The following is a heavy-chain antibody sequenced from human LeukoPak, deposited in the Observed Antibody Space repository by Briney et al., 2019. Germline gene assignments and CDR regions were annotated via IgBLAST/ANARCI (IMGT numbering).Heavy chain of an antibody. CDR1: GGSISSYY. CDR3: ARRGNYNWFDP. Sequence: PSETLSPTCTVSGGSISSYYWSWIRQPPGKGLERIGYIYTSGSTNYNPSLKGRVTISVDTSKNQFSLKLSSVTAADTAVYYCARRGNYNWFDPWGQGTLVTVSS. J-gene: IGHJ5*02. D-gene: IGHD4-23*01. V-gene: IGHV4-4*09. CDR2: IYTSGST.